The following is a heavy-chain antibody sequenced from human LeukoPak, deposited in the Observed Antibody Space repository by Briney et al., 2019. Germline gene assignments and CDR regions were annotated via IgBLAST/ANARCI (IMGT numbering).Heavy chain of an antibody. D-gene: IGHD6-19*01. Sequence: PSETLSLTCTVSGGSIINHYWSWIRQPAGKGLEWIGRIYSSGSANYSPSLKSRVSMSIDTSNNHFSLNLTSVTAADTALYFCARDVRYASGWSTPESWGQETLVTDSS. CDR1: GGSIINHY. CDR2: IYSSGSA. V-gene: IGHV4-4*07. CDR3: ARDVRYASGWSTPES. J-gene: IGHJ5*02.